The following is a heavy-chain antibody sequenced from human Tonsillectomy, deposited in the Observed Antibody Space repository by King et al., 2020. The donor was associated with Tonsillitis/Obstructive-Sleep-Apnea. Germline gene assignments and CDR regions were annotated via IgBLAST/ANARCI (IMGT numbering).Heavy chain of an antibody. V-gene: IGHV4-31*03. CDR1: GGSISSGGYY. CDR3: ARVSPYYYDSSGYYDY. J-gene: IGHJ4*02. Sequence: VQLQESGPGLVKPSQTLSLTCTVSGGSISSGGYYWSWIRQHPGEGLEWIGYIYFSGSTYYNPSPKSRVTISVDTSKNQFSLKLSSVTAADTAVYYFARVSPYYYDSSGYYDYWGQGTLVTVSS. CDR2: IYFSGST. D-gene: IGHD3-22*01.